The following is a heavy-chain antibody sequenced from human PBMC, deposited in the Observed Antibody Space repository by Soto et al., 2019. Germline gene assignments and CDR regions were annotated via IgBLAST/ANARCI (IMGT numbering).Heavy chain of an antibody. J-gene: IGHJ4*02. CDR3: AKDALGYCSSTSCYLHFAY. Sequence: PGGSLRLSCAASGFTFSSYAMRWVRQAPGKGLEWVSRLESDGTNTGYADSVEGRFTISRDNSKNTLYLQMNSLRAEDTAVYYCAKDALGYCSSTSCYLHFAYWGQGTLVTVSS. D-gene: IGHD2-2*01. CDR2: LESDGTNT. V-gene: IGHV3-23*03. CDR1: GFTFSSYA.